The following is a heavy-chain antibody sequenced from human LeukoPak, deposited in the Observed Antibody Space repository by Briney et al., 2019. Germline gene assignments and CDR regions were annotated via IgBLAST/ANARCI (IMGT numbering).Heavy chain of an antibody. J-gene: IGHJ4*02. CDR2: IYNSGST. V-gene: IGHV4-59*01. Sequence: PSETLSLTCTVSGDSMSTYYWTWIRQPPGKGLEWVGYIYNSGSTNYNPSLKSRVTISVDTSKNQFSLKLTSVTAEDTAVYYCARGVGSGYTDDWGQGTLVTVSS. CDR3: ARGVGSGYTDD. D-gene: IGHD5-12*01. CDR1: GDSMSTYY.